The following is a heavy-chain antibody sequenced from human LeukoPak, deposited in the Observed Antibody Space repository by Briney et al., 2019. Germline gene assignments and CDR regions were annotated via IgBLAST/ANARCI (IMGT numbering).Heavy chain of an antibody. D-gene: IGHD3-22*01. CDR1: GYTFTSYD. CDR2: IIPIFGTT. Sequence: ASVKVSCKASGYTFTSYDINWVRQATGQGLEWMGGIIPIFGTTNYAQKFQGRVTITTDESTSTAYMELSSLRSEDTAVYYCARAAPHDSSGYYYGTFDIWGQGTMVTVSS. V-gene: IGHV1-69*05. J-gene: IGHJ3*02. CDR3: ARAAPHDSSGYYYGTFDI.